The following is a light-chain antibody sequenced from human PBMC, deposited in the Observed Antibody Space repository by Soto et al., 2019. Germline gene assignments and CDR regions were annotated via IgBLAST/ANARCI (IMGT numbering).Light chain of an antibody. J-gene: IGKJ5*01. CDR1: QNINNY. CDR3: HQYENLNT. CDR2: DAS. Sequence: IQMTQHTSSLSASVGDRVTITCQASQNINNYLNWYQQKPGRAPKLLIYDASNLEAGVPSRFRGSGSGTDFTFTISRLQPEDIPTYYCHQYENLNTFGQGTRLE. V-gene: IGKV1-33*01.